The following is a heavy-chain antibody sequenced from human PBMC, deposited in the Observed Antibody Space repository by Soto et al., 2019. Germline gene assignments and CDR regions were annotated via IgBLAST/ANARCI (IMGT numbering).Heavy chain of an antibody. J-gene: IGHJ5*01. Sequence: PSQTLSLTCAISGDSVSTNSATLDWIRQSPSRGLEWLGRTYYRSKWYNDYAVSVKGRITINPDTSNNQLSLQLNSVTPDDTAVNYCARLIGNSWLDSWGQETLVTVSS. CDR3: ARLIGNSWLDS. CDR2: TYYRSKWYN. V-gene: IGHV6-1*01. CDR1: GDSVSTNSAT. D-gene: IGHD2-8*01.